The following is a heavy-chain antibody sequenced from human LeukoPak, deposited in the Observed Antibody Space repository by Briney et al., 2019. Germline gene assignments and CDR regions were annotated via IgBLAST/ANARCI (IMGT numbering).Heavy chain of an antibody. CDR2: IKQDGSEK. CDR3: ARATSPNSGSYLGY. V-gene: IGHV3-7*01. Sequence: GGSLRLSCAASGFTFSSYWVSWVRQAPGKGLEWVANIKQDGSEKYYVDSVKGRFTISRDNAKNSLYLQMNSLRAEDTAVYYCARATSPNSGSYLGYWGQGTLVTVSP. J-gene: IGHJ4*02. D-gene: IGHD1-26*01. CDR1: GFTFSSYW.